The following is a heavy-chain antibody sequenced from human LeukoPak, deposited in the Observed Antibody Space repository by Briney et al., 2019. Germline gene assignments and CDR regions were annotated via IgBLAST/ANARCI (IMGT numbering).Heavy chain of an antibody. V-gene: IGHV4-34*01. J-gene: IGHJ5*02. CDR2: INHSGST. CDR3: ARGLRARITMVRGVINNNWFDP. D-gene: IGHD3-10*01. CDR1: GGSFSGYY. Sequence: SETLSLTCAVYGGSFSGYYWSWIRQPPGKGLEWIGEINHSGSTNYNPSLKSRVTISVDTSKNQFSLKLSSVTAADTAVYYCARGLRARITMVRGVINNNWFDPWGQGTLVIVSS.